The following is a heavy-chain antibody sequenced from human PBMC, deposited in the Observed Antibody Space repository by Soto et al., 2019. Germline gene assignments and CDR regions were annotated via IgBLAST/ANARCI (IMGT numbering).Heavy chain of an antibody. V-gene: IGHV3-74*01. D-gene: IGHD1-26*01. Sequence: PGGSLRLSCTASGLSFSTYGMHWVRQAPGKELVWVSGINGDGSYTAYADSVKGRFTISRDNAKNTVYLQMNSLRAEDSAVYHCAQRGDTTLNLDSWGQGTLVTVSS. CDR3: AQRGDTTLNLDS. CDR1: GLSFSTYG. CDR2: INGDGSYT. J-gene: IGHJ4*02.